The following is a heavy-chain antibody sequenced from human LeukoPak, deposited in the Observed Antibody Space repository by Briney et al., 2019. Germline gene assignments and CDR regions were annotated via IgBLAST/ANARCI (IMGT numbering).Heavy chain of an antibody. V-gene: IGHV4-34*01. CDR3: ARDWVVTMVRGNPQSGDY. D-gene: IGHD3-10*01. Sequence: SETLSLTCAVYGGSFSGYYWSWIRQPPGKGLEWIGEINHSGSTNYNPSLKSRVTISADTSKNQFSLKLSSVTAADTAVYYCARDWVVTMVRGNPQSGDYWGQGTLVTVSS. J-gene: IGHJ4*02. CDR2: INHSGST. CDR1: GGSFSGYY.